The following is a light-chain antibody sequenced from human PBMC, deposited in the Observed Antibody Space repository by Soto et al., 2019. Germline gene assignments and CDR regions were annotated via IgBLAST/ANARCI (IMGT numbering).Light chain of an antibody. CDR3: CSYAGTYWV. CDR1: STDVGGYNY. Sequence: QSVLTQPASVSGSPGQSIAISCTGTSTDVGGYNYVSWYQQHPGKAPKLLIYEVSNRPSGVSNRFSGSKSGNTASLTISGLQAEDEADYYCCSYAGTYWVFGGGTKLTVL. CDR2: EVS. J-gene: IGLJ3*02. V-gene: IGLV2-14*01.